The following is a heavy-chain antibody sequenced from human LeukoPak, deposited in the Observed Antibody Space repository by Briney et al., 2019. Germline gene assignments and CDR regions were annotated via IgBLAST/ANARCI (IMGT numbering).Heavy chain of an antibody. J-gene: IGHJ4*02. D-gene: IGHD6-19*01. CDR3: ATKQWLAPPPDS. Sequence: GGSLRLSCAASGFTFSKYWMLWVRQAPGEGLESVSRINTDGTVTTYADSVKGRFTVSRDNADNTMFLQMNSVRDEDTAVYYCATKQWLAPPPDSWGQGTSVTVSS. V-gene: IGHV3-74*01. CDR2: INTDGTVT. CDR1: GFTFSKYW.